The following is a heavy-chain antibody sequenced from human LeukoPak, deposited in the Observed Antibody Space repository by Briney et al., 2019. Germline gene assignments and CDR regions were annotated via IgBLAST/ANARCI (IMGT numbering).Heavy chain of an antibody. D-gene: IGHD3-10*01. CDR2: ISSSSSYI. V-gene: IGHV3-21*01. Sequence: GGSLRLSCAASGFTFSSYSMNWVRQAPGKGLEWVSSISSSSSYIYYADSVKGRFTISRDNAKNSLYLQMNSLRAEDTAMYYCARDYGRSRDYGMDVGGRGTTVTVSS. J-gene: IGHJ6*02. CDR3: ARDYGRSRDYGMDV. CDR1: GFTFSSYS.